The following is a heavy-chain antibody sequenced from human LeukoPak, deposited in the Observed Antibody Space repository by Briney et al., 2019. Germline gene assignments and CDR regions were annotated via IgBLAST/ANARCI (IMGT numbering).Heavy chain of an antibody. CDR1: GYTFTGYY. J-gene: IGHJ5*02. CDR3: ARDRITMVRGVYNWFDP. CDR2: INPNSGGT. V-gene: IGHV1-2*06. Sequence: GASVKVSCKASGYTFTGYYMHWVRQAPGQGLEWMGRINPNSGGTNYAQKFQGRVTMTRDTSISTAYMELSRPRSDDTAVYYCARDRITMVRGVYNWFDPWGQGTLVTVSS. D-gene: IGHD3-10*01.